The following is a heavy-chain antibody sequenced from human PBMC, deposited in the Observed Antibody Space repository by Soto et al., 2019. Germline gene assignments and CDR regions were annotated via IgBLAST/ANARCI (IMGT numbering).Heavy chain of an antibody. CDR2: ILSDYNT. Sequence: EVQLLESGGGLAQPGGSLTLSCAASGFTFSDYTMSWVRQAPGQVLECISVILSDYNTFYSGSVRGRFTISRDNSKNTVYLHMNSLRAEDTAIYYCERRTNGYFGYWGQGALVTVPS. D-gene: IGHD2-8*01. CDR1: GFTFSDYT. V-gene: IGHV3-23*03. J-gene: IGHJ4*02. CDR3: ERRTNGYFGY.